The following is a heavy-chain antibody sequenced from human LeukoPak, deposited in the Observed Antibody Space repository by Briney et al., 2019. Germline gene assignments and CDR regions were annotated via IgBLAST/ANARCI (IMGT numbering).Heavy chain of an antibody. D-gene: IGHD3-10*01. CDR3: ARDLGVRNIYYYYMDV. CDR2: INPNSGGT. Sequence: ASVKVSCKASGYTFTGYYMHWVRQAPGQGLEWMGWINPNSGGTNYAQKFQGRVTMTRDTSISTAYMELSRLRSDDTAVYYCARDLGVRNIYYYYMDVWGKGTTVAVSS. J-gene: IGHJ6*03. CDR1: GYTFTGYY. V-gene: IGHV1-2*02.